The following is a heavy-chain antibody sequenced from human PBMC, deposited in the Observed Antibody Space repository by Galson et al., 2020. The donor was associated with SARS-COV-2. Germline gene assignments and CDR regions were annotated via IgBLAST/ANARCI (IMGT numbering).Heavy chain of an antibody. D-gene: IGHD6-13*01. J-gene: IGHJ6*02. CDR2: ISYDGSNK. V-gene: IGHV3-30*18. CDR3: AKVHLLLSSSWSYYGMDV. Sequence: GGSLRLSCAASGFTFSSYGMHWVRQAPGKGLEWVAVISYDGSNKYYADSVKGRFTISRDNSKNTLYLQMNSLRAEDTAVYYCAKVHLLLSSSWSYYGMDVWGQGTTVTVSS. CDR1: GFTFSSYG.